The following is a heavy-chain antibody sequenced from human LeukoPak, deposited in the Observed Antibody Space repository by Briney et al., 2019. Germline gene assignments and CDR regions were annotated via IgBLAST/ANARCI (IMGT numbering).Heavy chain of an antibody. D-gene: IGHD4-17*01. V-gene: IGHV3-23*01. CDR2: ISISGSKT. J-gene: IGHJ5*02. CDR1: EFDFSSHA. Sequence: GGSLRLSCAASEFDFSSHAMTWVRQAPGKGLEWVSAISISGSKTYYADSVKGRFTISRDNSKNTLYLQMNSLRSEDTAVYYCARVPTVTNWFDPWGQGTLVTVSS. CDR3: ARVPTVTNWFDP.